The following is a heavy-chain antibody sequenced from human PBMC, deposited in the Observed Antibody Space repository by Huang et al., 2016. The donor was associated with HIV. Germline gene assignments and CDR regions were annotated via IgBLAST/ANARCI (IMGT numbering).Heavy chain of an antibody. CDR3: ARGVGNSNRGFDI. CDR2: IIPWHDTT. CDR1: GGTVSSFS. Sequence: QVQLVQSGAEMKKSGSSVKVSCKASGGTVSSFSFTWVRQAPGHGLEWMGGIIPWHDTTDLAQKVRGRVTLTADESTNTAFMELSGLTSQDTAVYYCARGVGNSNRGFDIWGQGTLVTVS. V-gene: IGHV1-69*13. J-gene: IGHJ4*02. D-gene: IGHD5-18*01.